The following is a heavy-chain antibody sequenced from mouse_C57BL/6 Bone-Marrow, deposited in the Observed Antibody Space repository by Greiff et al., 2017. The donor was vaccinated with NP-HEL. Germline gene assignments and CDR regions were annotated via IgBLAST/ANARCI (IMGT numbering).Heavy chain of an antibody. CDR1: GFTFSSYA. CDR3: TRDYGYLFAY. D-gene: IGHD2-2*01. CDR2: ISSGGDYI. J-gene: IGHJ3*01. Sequence: DVQLVESGEGLVKPGGSLKLSCAASGFTFSSYAMSWVRQTPEQRLEWVAYISSGGDYIYYADTVKGRFTISRDNARNTLYLQMSSLKSEDTAMYYCTRDYGYLFAYWGQGTLVTVSA. V-gene: IGHV5-9-1*02.